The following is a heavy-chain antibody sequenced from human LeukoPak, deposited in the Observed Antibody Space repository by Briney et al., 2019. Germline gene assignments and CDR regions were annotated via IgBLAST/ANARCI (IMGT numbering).Heavy chain of an antibody. CDR2: IYYSGST. CDR1: GGSISSGDYY. V-gene: IGHV4-30-4*01. CDR3: ARGRIGDGYNQKGGRYFDY. Sequence: SETLSLTCTVSGGSISSGDYYWSWIRQPPGKGLEWIGYIYYSGSTYYNPSLKSRVTISVDTSKNQFSLKLSSVTAADTAVYYCARGRIGDGYNQKGGRYFDYWGQGTLVTVSS. D-gene: IGHD5-24*01. J-gene: IGHJ4*02.